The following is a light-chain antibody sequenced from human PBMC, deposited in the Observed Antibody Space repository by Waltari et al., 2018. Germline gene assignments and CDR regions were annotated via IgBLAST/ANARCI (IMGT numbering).Light chain of an antibody. CDR1: RSDVGGYNF. CDR2: EVS. Sequence: QSALTQPASVSGSPGQSVTISCTGTRSDVGGYNFVSWSQQHPGKAPKFMIYEVSNRPSGVSNRFAGSKSGNTASLTISGLQAEDEADYYCSSYTSTNTLVFGGGTKLTVL. CDR3: SSYTSTNTLV. V-gene: IGLV2-14*01. J-gene: IGLJ3*02.